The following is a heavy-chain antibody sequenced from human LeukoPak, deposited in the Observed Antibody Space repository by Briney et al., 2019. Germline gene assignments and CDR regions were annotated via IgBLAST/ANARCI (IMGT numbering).Heavy chain of an antibody. J-gene: IGHJ4*02. CDR1: GGSISSGNYY. V-gene: IGHV4-61*02. CDR3: ARERGRQQLVPYFDY. D-gene: IGHD6-13*01. Sequence: SETLSLTCTVSGGSISSGNYYWSWIRQPAGKGLEWIGRMYTSGSTNYNPSFKSRVTISADTSKNQFSLKLSSVTAAGTAVYYCARERGRQQLVPYFDYWGQGTLVTVSS. CDR2: MYTSGST.